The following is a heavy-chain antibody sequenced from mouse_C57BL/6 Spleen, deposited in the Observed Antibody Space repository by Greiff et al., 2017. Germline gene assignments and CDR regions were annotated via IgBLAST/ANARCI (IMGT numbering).Heavy chain of an antibody. CDR3: AIYSNDGFDFDY. J-gene: IGHJ2*01. CDR1: GYTITNSY. V-gene: IGHV14-3*01. D-gene: IGHD2-12*01. CDR2: IDPANGNT. Sequence: EVQLQQSVAELVRPGASVKLSCTASGYTITNSYMHWVKQRPEQGLEWIGRIDPANGNTKYAPKFKGKATITADTSSNTAYLQLSRLTSEATAIYYCAIYSNDGFDFDYWGQGTTLTVSS.